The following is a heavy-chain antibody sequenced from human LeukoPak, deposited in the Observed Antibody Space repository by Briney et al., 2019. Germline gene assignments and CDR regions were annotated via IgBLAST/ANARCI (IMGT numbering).Heavy chain of an antibody. J-gene: IGHJ4*02. CDR3: ARGVDYDFWSGYVCY. CDR2: ISAYNGNT. V-gene: IGHV1-18*01. CDR1: GYTFTRYG. D-gene: IGHD3-3*01. Sequence: ASVKVSCKASGYTFTRYGISWVRQAPGQALEWMGWISAYNGNTNYAQKLEGRVTMTTDTSTSTAYMELRSLRSDDTAVYYCARGVDYDFWSGYVCYCGQGTLVTVSS.